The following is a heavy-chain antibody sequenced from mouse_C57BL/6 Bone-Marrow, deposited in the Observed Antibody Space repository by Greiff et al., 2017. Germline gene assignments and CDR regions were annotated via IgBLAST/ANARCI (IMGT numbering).Heavy chain of an antibody. CDR1: GYTFTSYD. V-gene: IGHV1-85*01. Sequence: VKVVESGPELVKPGASVKLSCKASGYTFTSYDINWVKQRPGQGLEWIGWIYPRDGSTKYTEKFKGKATLTVDTSSSTAYMELHSLTSEDSAVYFCARDYGPFAYWGQGTLVTVSA. CDR2: IYPRDGST. CDR3: ARDYGPFAY. J-gene: IGHJ3*01. D-gene: IGHD1-1*01.